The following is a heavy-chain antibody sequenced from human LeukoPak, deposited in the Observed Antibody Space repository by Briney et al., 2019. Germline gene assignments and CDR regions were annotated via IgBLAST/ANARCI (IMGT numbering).Heavy chain of an antibody. CDR1: ELTFGDFW. D-gene: IGHD5-18*01. Sequence: GGSLRLSCKASELTFGDFWMHWVRQPPEKGLVWVALVKGDGRTTIYADSVKGRFTISRDNAKNTLYLQMNSLRADDSGVYYCATGHSYGYDYWGQGVLVTVSS. CDR2: VKGDGRTT. J-gene: IGHJ4*02. V-gene: IGHV3-74*01. CDR3: ATGHSYGYDY.